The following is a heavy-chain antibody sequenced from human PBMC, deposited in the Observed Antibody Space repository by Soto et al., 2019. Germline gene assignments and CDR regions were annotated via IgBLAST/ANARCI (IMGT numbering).Heavy chain of an antibody. D-gene: IGHD2-21*01. V-gene: IGHV3-7*01. Sequence: GGSLRLSCAASGFTFSSYWMSWVRQAPGKGLEWVANIKQDGSEKYYVDSVKGRFTISRDNAKNSLYLQMNSLRAEDTAVYYSAREHTSHYFDYWGQGTLVTVSS. CDR3: AREHTSHYFDY. CDR2: IKQDGSEK. J-gene: IGHJ4*02. CDR1: GFTFSSYW.